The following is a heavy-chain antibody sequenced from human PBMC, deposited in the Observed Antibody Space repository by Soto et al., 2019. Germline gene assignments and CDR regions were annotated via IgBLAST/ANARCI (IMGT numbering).Heavy chain of an antibody. D-gene: IGHD3-22*01. CDR3: ARVERGYYESSGYTTIYYYGMDV. Sequence: GESLKISCKGSGYSFTSYWIGWVRQMPGKGLEWMGIIYPGDSDTRYSPSFQGQVTISADKSISTAYLQWSSLKASDTAMYYCARVERGYYESSGYTTIYYYGMDVWGQGTTVTVSS. J-gene: IGHJ6*02. V-gene: IGHV5-51*01. CDR1: GYSFTSYW. CDR2: IYPGDSDT.